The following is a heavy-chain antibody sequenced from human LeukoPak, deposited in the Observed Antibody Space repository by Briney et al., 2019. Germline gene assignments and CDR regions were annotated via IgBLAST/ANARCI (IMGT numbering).Heavy chain of an antibody. V-gene: IGHV1-8*01. J-gene: IGHJ4*02. CDR1: GYTFSSYG. CDR2: MNPNSGNI. D-gene: IGHD3-10*01. Sequence: ASVKVSCKASGYTFSSYGISWVRQAPGQGLEWMGWMNPNSGNIGYAQKFQGRVTMTRNTSISTAYMELSSLRSEDTAVYYCARTGFHGSGSYYYDYWGQGTLVTVSS. CDR3: ARTGFHGSGSYYYDY.